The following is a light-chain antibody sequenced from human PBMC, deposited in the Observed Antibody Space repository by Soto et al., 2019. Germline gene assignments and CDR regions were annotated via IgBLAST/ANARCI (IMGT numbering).Light chain of an antibody. CDR2: DAS. Sequence: EIVLTQSPATLSLSPGERATLSCRASQSVSSYFAWYQHKPGQAPRLLIYDASNRATGIPARFSGSGSGTAFTLTISSLEPEDFAVYYCQQRSNWPPFTFGPGTKVDIK. CDR3: QQRSNWPPFT. J-gene: IGKJ3*01. CDR1: QSVSSY. V-gene: IGKV3-11*01.